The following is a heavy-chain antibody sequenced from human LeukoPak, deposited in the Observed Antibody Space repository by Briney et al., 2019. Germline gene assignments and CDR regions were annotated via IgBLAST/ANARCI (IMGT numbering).Heavy chain of an antibody. CDR3: ARGQGNYYGSGSFRP. CDR1: GGSFSGYY. J-gene: IGHJ5*02. CDR2: INHSGST. V-gene: IGHV4-34*01. Sequence: PSETLSLTYAVYGGSFSGYYWSWIRQPPGKGLEWIGEINHSGSTNYNPSLKSRVTISVDTSKNQFSLKLSSVTAADTAVYYCARGQGNYYGSGSFRPWGQGTLVTVSS. D-gene: IGHD3-10*01.